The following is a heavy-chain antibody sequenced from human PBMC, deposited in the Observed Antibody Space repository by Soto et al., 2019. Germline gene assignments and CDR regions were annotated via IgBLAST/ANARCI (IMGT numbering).Heavy chain of an antibody. CDR2: ISSSSYI. Sequence: PGGSLRLSCAASGFTFSSYSMNWVRQAPGKGLEWVSSISSSSYIYYADSVKGRFTISRDNAKNSLYLQMNSLRAEDTAVYYCAKNGDFWSWGMDVWGQGTTVTVSS. CDR1: GFTFSSYS. D-gene: IGHD3-3*01. J-gene: IGHJ6*02. V-gene: IGHV3-21*01. CDR3: AKNGDFWSWGMDV.